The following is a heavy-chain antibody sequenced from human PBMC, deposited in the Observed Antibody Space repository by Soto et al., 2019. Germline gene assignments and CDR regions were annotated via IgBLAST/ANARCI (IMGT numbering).Heavy chain of an antibody. CDR3: ARENSGSYFDAFDI. V-gene: IGHV1-69*01. J-gene: IGHJ3*02. CDR1: GGTFSSYA. Sequence: SVKVYCKASGGTFSSYAISWVRQAPGQGLEWMGGIIPIFATSNYAQKFQGRVTITADESTTTAYMELSSLRSEDTAVYYCARENSGSYFDAFDIWGQGTMVTVSS. CDR2: IIPIFATS. D-gene: IGHD1-26*01.